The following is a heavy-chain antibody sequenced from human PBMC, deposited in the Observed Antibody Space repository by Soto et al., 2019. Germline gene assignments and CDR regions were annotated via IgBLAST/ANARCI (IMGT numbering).Heavy chain of an antibody. Sequence: GGSLRLSCAASGFTFGSYSMNWVRQAPGKGLEWVSSISSSSSYIYYADSVKGRFTISRDNAKNSLYLQMNSLRAEDTAVYYCASGSYYGEGDYWGQGTLVTVSS. CDR3: ASGSYYGEGDY. CDR2: ISSSSSYI. V-gene: IGHV3-21*01. CDR1: GFTFGSYS. D-gene: IGHD1-26*01. J-gene: IGHJ4*02.